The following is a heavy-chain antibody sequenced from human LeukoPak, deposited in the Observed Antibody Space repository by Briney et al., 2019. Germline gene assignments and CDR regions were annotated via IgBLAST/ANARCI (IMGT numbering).Heavy chain of an antibody. CDR3: ARGRSSWYGDIDY. J-gene: IGHJ4*02. Sequence: SETLSLTCTVSGGSISSSSYYWGWIRQPPGKGLEWIGSIYYSGSTYYNPSLKSRVTISVDTSKNQFSLKLSSVTAADTAVYYCARGRSSWYGDIDYWGQGTLVTVSS. CDR2: IYYSGST. D-gene: IGHD6-13*01. CDR1: GGSISSSSYY. V-gene: IGHV4-39*07.